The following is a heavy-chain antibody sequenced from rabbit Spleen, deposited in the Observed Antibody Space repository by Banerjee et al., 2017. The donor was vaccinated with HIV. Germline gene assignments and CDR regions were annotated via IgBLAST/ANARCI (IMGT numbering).Heavy chain of an antibody. Sequence: QQQLEESGGGLVQPEGSLKLSCTASGFSFSSSYWICWVRQAPGKGLEWIGYIDPVFGSTYYANWVNGRFTISSHNAQNTLYLQLNSLTAADTATYFCAREDAGVTGSSNLWGQGTLVTVS. D-gene: IGHD4-2*01. CDR3: AREDAGVTGSSNL. V-gene: IGHV1S45*01. CDR1: GFSFSSSYW. CDR2: IDPVFGST. J-gene: IGHJ4*01.